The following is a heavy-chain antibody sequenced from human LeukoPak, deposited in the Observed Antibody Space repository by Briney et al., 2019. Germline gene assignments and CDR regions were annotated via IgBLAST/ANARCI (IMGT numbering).Heavy chain of an antibody. CDR1: GGSISSSSYY. Sequence: SETLSLTCTVSGGSISSSSYYWGWIRQPPGKGPEWIGSIYYSGSTYYNPSLKSRVTVSVDTSKNQFSLKLSSVTAADTAVYYCAGATVTTGGGAFDIWGQGTMVTVSS. D-gene: IGHD4-17*01. J-gene: IGHJ3*02. CDR3: AGATVTTGGGAFDI. V-gene: IGHV4-39*01. CDR2: IYYSGST.